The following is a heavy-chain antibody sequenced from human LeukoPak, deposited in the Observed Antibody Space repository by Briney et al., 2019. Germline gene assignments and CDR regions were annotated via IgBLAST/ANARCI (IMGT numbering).Heavy chain of an antibody. CDR3: ARHPVAATRTRAWFDP. CDR1: GGSISSYY. CDR2: IYYSGST. J-gene: IGHJ5*02. D-gene: IGHD6-19*01. Sequence: SETLSLTCTVSGGSISSYYWSWIRQPPGKGLEWIGYIYYSGSTNYNPSLKSRVTISVDTSKNQFSLKLSSVTAADTAVYYCARHPVAATRTRAWFDPWGQGTLVTVSS. V-gene: IGHV4-59*01.